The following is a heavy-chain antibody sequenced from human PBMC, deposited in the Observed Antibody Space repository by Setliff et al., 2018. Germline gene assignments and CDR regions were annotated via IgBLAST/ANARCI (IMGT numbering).Heavy chain of an antibody. Sequence: LRLSCAASGFTFSNYWMSWVRQAPGKGLEWVANIKQDGSEKYYVDSVKGRFTISRDNAKNSLSLQMNSLRAEDTAVYYCARGDYYDSSGYFTDAFDIWGQGTMVTVSS. V-gene: IGHV3-7*01. CDR3: ARGDYYDSSGYFTDAFDI. CDR1: GFTFSNYW. D-gene: IGHD3-22*01. CDR2: IKQDGSEK. J-gene: IGHJ3*02.